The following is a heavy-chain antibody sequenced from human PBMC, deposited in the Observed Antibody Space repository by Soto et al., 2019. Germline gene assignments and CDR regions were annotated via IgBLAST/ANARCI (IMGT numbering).Heavy chain of an antibody. V-gene: IGHV4-31*03. CDR3: ARDSGKFNYLEY. CDR2: IYNSGDT. Sequence: PSETLSLTCRFSGDSVSNGGFYWNWIRQHPGKGLEWIAYIYNSGDTSGDTFYNPSLKSRVTISADTSKNQISLKLSSVTAADTAVYYCARDSGKFNYLEYWGQGTRVTVSS. CDR1: GDSVSNGGFY. J-gene: IGHJ4*02.